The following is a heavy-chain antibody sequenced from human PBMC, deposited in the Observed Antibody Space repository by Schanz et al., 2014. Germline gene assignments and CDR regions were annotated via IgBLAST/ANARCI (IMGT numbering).Heavy chain of an antibody. CDR1: GSTFSNYW. V-gene: IGHV3-7*01. CDR3: ARDYAGFDC. Sequence: EVQLVESGGGLVQPGGSLRLSCAVSGSTFSNYWMTWVRQAPGKGLEWVANINQDASEKYYVDSVKGRFTVSRDNAKNSLYLQMNSLRAEDTAVYYCARDYAGFDCWGQGTLVTVSS. J-gene: IGHJ4*02. D-gene: IGHD3-16*01. CDR2: INQDASEK.